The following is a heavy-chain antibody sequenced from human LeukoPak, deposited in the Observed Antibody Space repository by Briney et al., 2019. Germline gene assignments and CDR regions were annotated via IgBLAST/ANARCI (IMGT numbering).Heavy chain of an antibody. CDR3: ARAGWLTSPSYYYYMDV. J-gene: IGHJ6*03. D-gene: IGHD3-22*01. Sequence: SETLSLTCAVYGGSFSGYYWGWIRQPPGKGLEWIGSIYHSGSTYYNPSFKSRVTISVDTSKNQFSLKLSSVTAADTAVYYCARAGWLTSPSYYYYMDVWGKGTTVTVSS. V-gene: IGHV4-38-2*01. CDR1: GGSFSGYY. CDR2: IYHSGST.